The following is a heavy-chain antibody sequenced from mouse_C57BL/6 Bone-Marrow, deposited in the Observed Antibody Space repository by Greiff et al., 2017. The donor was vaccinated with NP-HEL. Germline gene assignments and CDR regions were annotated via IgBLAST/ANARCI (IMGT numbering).Heavy chain of an antibody. CDR1: GYTFTDYY. Sequence: VQVVESGAELVRPGASVKLSCKASGYTFTDYYINWVKQRPGQGLEWIARIYPGSGNTYYNEKFKGKATLTAEKSSSTAYMQLSSLTSEDSAVYFCARDYGSSFPSSWYFDVWGTGTTVTVSS. V-gene: IGHV1-76*01. CDR3: ARDYGSSFPSSWYFDV. D-gene: IGHD1-1*01. J-gene: IGHJ1*03. CDR2: IYPGSGNT.